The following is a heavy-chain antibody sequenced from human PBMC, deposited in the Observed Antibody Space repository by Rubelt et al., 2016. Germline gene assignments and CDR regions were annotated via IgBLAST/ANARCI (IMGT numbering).Heavy chain of an antibody. CDR2: IKQDGSEK. CDR1: GFTFSSYW. D-gene: IGHD2-2*02. CDR3: ARGKCSSTSCYRIDAFDI. V-gene: IGHV3-7*01. J-gene: IGHJ3*02. Sequence: EVQLVESGGGLVQPGGSLRLSCAASGFTFSSYWMSWVRQAPGKGLEWVANIKQDGSEKYYVDSVKGRFTISSDNAKNSRNLQMNSLRAEDTAVYYCARGKCSSTSCYRIDAFDIWGQGTMVTVSS.